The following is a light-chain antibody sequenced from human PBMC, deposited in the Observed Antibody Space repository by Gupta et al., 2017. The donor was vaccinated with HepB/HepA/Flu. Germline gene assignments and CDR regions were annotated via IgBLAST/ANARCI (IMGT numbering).Light chain of an antibody. CDR2: KAS. Sequence: DVQMTQSPSTLSASVGDRVTITCRASQSISTWLAWYQQKPGKAPKLLIYKASNLDSGVPSRFSATGSGTEFTLTISSLQPDDFATYYCQQYDSYSLTFGPGTKVDVK. CDR3: QQYDSYSLT. J-gene: IGKJ3*01. V-gene: IGKV1-5*03. CDR1: QSISTW.